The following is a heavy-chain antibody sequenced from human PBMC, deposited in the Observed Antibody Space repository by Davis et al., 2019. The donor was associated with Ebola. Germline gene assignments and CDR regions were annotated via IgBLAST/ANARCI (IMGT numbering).Heavy chain of an antibody. D-gene: IGHD3-3*01. J-gene: IGHJ4*02. V-gene: IGHV3-48*02. CDR2: ISSSSSTI. CDR1: GFTFSSYS. CDR3: ARADYDFWSGYQYADY. Sequence: GESLKISCAASGFTFSSYSMNWVRQAPGKGLEWVSYISSSSSTIYYADPVKGRFTISRDNAKNSLYLQMNSLRDEDTAVYYCARADYDFWSGYQYADYWGQGTLVTVSS.